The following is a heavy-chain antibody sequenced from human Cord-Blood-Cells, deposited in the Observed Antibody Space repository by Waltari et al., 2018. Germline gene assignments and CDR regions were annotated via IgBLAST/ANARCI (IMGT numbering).Heavy chain of an antibody. D-gene: IGHD6-6*01. J-gene: IGHJ4*02. CDR2: IKQDGSEK. CDR3: AREARPKIAAFDY. CDR1: GSTFSRCW. V-gene: IGHV3-7*01. Sequence: EVQLVESGGDLVQPGGSLRLSCAASGSTFSRCWMSWVRQAPGKGLEWVANIKQDGSEKYYVDSVKGRFTISRDNAKNSLYLQMNSLRAEDTAVYYCAREARPKIAAFDYWGQGTLVTVSS.